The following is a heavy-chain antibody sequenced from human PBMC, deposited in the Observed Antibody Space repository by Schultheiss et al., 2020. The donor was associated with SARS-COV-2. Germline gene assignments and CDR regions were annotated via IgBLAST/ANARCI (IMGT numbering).Heavy chain of an antibody. D-gene: IGHD5-18*01. V-gene: IGHV3-48*03. CDR2: ISSSGSTI. Sequence: GSLRLSCAASGFTFSSYEMNWVRQAPGKGLEWVSYISSSGSTIYYADSVKGRFTISRDNSKNTLYLQMNSLRAEDTAVYYCARPSYSSGYYYGMDVWGQGTTVTVSS. J-gene: IGHJ6*02. CDR3: ARPSYSSGYYYGMDV. CDR1: GFTFSSYE.